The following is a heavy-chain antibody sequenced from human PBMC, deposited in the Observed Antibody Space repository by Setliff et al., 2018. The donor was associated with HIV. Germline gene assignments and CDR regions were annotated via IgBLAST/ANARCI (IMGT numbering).Heavy chain of an antibody. V-gene: IGHV4-61*05. CDR3: ARRIDNSGTFPDKNWFDT. Sequence: SETLSLPCTVSGGSISSTSYYWGWIRHHPWKGLECIGYIQYSGNTKYNPSLQSRVPMSIDTSKNQFSRKLTSVTAADTAVYYCARRIDNSGTFPDKNWFDTWGQGSLVTVSS. J-gene: IGHJ5*02. D-gene: IGHD3-10*01. CDR2: IQYSGNT. CDR1: GGSISSTSYY.